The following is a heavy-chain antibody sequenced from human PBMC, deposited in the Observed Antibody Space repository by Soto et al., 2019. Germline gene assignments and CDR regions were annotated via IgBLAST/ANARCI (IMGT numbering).Heavy chain of an antibody. CDR2: IIPIFGTA. J-gene: IGHJ5*02. D-gene: IGHD2-21*02. Sequence: AVKVSCKASGGTFSSYAISWVRQAPGQGLEWMGGIIPIFGTANYAQKFQGRVTITADESTSTAYMELSSLRSEDTAVYYCARDISGNSIWFDPWGQGPLVTVSS. CDR1: GGTFSSYA. V-gene: IGHV1-69*13. CDR3: ARDISGNSIWFDP.